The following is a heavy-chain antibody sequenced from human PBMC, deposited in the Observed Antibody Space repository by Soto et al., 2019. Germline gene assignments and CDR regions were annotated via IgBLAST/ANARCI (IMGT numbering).Heavy chain of an antibody. D-gene: IGHD3-10*01. V-gene: IGHV4-59*01. Sequence: QVQLQESGPGLVKPSETLSLTCTVSGGSISSYYWSWIRQPPGKGLESIGYIYYSGSTNYNPSLQSRVTLSVDTSKNQFSLRLSSVTAADTAVNYCARLWGGAFDIWGQGTMVTVSS. CDR1: GGSISSYY. J-gene: IGHJ3*02. CDR3: ARLWGGAFDI. CDR2: IYYSGST.